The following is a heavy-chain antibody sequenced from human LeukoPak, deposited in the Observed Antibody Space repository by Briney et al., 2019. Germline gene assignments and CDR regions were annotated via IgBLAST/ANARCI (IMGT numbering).Heavy chain of an antibody. D-gene: IGHD1-26*01. CDR3: AKGLTSGSSYAFGS. V-gene: IGHV3-23*01. J-gene: IGHJ4*02. CDR1: GFTFSNYA. CDR2: ISGTGGST. Sequence: GGSLRLSCAASGFTFSNYALTWVRQAPGKGLEWVSTISGTGGSTYYADSVKGRFTISRDNSKNTLYLQRSGLRVEDTAVYYCAKGLTSGSSYAFGSWGQGTLVTVSS.